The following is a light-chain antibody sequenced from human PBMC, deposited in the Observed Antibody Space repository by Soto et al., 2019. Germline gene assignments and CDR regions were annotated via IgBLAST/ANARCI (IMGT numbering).Light chain of an antibody. Sequence: IGMTQSPATLSVSPGERATLSCRASQSVSINLAWYQQKPGQAPRLLIYAASTRATGIPARFSGSGSGTEFTLTISSLQSEDFAGYYCQQHNNWPLTFGQGTKVDIK. V-gene: IGKV3-15*01. CDR1: QSVSIN. J-gene: IGKJ1*01. CDR3: QQHNNWPLT. CDR2: AAS.